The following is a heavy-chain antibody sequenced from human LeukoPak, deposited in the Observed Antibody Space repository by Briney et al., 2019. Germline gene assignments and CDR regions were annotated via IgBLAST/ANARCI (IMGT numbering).Heavy chain of an antibody. V-gene: IGHV3-30*18. CDR3: AKDYYDSSGSSAFDI. CDR2: ISYDGSNK. J-gene: IGHJ3*02. CDR1: GFTFSSYG. D-gene: IGHD3-22*01. Sequence: PGRSLRLSCAASGFTFSSYGMHWVRQAPGKGLEWVAVISYDGSNKYYADSVKGRFTISRDNSKNTLYLQMNSLRAEDTAVYYCAKDYYDSSGSSAFDIWGQGTMVTVSS.